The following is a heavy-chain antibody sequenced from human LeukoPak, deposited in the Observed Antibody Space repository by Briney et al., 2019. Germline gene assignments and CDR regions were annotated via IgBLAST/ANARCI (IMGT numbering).Heavy chain of an antibody. V-gene: IGHV6-1*01. Sequence: SQTLSLTCAISGDSVSSTSAAWNWIRQSPWRGLEWLGRTYYRSKWYNEYAVSVKSRLTINPDTSKNQFSLQLNSVTPEDTALYYCARDLGAAADYWGQGILVTVSS. CDR1: GDSVSSTSAA. CDR2: TYYRSKWYN. D-gene: IGHD6-13*01. CDR3: ARDLGAAADY. J-gene: IGHJ4*02.